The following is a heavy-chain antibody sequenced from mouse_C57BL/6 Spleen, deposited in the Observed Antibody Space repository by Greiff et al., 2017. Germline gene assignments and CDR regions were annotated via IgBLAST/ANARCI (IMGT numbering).Heavy chain of an antibody. D-gene: IGHD2-4*01. CDR2: INPNNGGT. J-gene: IGHJ4*01. V-gene: IGHV1-18*01. CDR1: GYTFTDYN. Sequence: VQLKESGPELVKPGASVKIPCKASGYTFTDYNMDWVKQSHGKSLEWIGDINPNNGGTIYNQKFKGKATLTVDKSSSTAYMELRSLTSEDTAVYYCARRDYDGDYYAMDYWGQGTSVTVSS. CDR3: ARRDYDGDYYAMDY.